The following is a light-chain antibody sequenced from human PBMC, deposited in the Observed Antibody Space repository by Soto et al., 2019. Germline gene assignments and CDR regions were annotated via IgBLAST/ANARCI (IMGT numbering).Light chain of an antibody. Sequence: DIQMTQSPSTLSASVGDRVTITCRASQSISSWLAWYQQKPGKAPKLLIYKASSLESGVPSRFSGSGSGTEFTLTIRSLQPDDFATYYCQQYNSPPYTFGQGTKLEIK. CDR3: QQYNSPPYT. CDR2: KAS. J-gene: IGKJ2*01. CDR1: QSISSW. V-gene: IGKV1-5*03.